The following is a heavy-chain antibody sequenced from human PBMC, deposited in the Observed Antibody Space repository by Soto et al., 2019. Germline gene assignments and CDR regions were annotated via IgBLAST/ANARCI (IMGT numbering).Heavy chain of an antibody. Sequence: QVQLVESGGGVVQPGGSLRLSCAASGFTFSNYAMHWVRQAPGKGLEWVADITKNGRNKDYADSVKGRLTISRDNSKNPLELQMNGLRAEDTAMYYCGRCNGGDCRSPFDYWGQGTLVTVSS. V-gene: IGHV3-30*03. D-gene: IGHD2-21*01. CDR3: GRCNGGDCRSPFDY. CDR1: GFTFSNYA. J-gene: IGHJ4*02. CDR2: ITKNGRNK.